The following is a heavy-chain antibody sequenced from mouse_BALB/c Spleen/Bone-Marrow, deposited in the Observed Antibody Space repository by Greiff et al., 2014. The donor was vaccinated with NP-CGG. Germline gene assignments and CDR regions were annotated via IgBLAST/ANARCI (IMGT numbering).Heavy chain of an antibody. Sequence: DVMLVESGPDLVKPSQSLSLTCTVTGYSITSGYGWHWIRQFPGNKLEWMGYIHYSGSTNYNPSLKSRISITRDTPKNQFFLQLNSVTTEDTATYYCARREGNHAAWFAYWGQGTLVTVSA. D-gene: IGHD2-1*01. V-gene: IGHV3-1*02. J-gene: IGHJ3*01. CDR3: ARREGNHAAWFAY. CDR1: GYSITSGYG. CDR2: IHYSGST.